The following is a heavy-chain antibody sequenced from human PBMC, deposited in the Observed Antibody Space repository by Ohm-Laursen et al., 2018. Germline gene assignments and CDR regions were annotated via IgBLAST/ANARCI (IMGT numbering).Heavy chain of an antibody. J-gene: IGHJ4*02. V-gene: IGHV1-46*01. CDR2: INTGGGST. CDR3: ARDGGYDILTGYYNGFDY. Sequence: ASVKVSCKASGYTFTNYYMHWVRQAPGQGLEWMGIINTGGGSTSHAQKFQGRLTMTRDTSTSTVYMELSRLRSDDTAVYYCARDGGYDILTGYYNGFDYWGQGTLVTVSS. D-gene: IGHD3-9*01. CDR1: GYTFTNYY.